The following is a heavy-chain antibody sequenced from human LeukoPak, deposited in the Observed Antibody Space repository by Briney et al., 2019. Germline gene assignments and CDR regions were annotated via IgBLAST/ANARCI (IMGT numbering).Heavy chain of an antibody. CDR2: IRFDGSNK. CDR1: GFTSSDYY. CDR3: ATDDH. V-gene: IGHV3-30*02. Sequence: PGGSLRLSCAASGFTSSDYYMSWIRQAPGKGLHWVAFIRFDGSNKYYADSVKGRFTISRDNSKNTLYLQMNSLRAEDTAVYYCATDDHWGQGTLVTVSS. J-gene: IGHJ4*02.